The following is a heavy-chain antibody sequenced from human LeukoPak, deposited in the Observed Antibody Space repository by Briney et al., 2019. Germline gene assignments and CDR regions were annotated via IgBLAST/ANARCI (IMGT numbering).Heavy chain of an antibody. Sequence: PGGSLRLSCTASGFTFSGYSMNWIRQAPGKGLEWVSAISGSGGSTYYADSVKGRFTISRDNSKNTLYLQMNSLRAEDTALYYCARVVYDFWSAYDYWGQGTLVTVSS. V-gene: IGHV3-23*01. CDR1: GFTFSGYS. CDR2: ISGSGGST. J-gene: IGHJ4*02. CDR3: ARVVYDFWSAYDY. D-gene: IGHD3-3*01.